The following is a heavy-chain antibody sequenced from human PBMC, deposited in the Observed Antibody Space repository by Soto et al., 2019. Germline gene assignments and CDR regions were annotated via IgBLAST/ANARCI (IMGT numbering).Heavy chain of an antibody. CDR2: IYPGDSDT. Sequence: PGESLKISCKGSGYSFTSYWIAWVRQMPGKGLEWMGIIYPGDSDTRYSPSFQGQVTISADKSISTAYLQWSSLKASDTAMYYCARIGYCSSTSGYQVRGMYARGQGTTVTVSS. D-gene: IGHD2-2*01. J-gene: IGHJ6*02. V-gene: IGHV5-51*01. CDR3: ARIGYCSSTSGYQVRGMYA. CDR1: GYSFTSYW.